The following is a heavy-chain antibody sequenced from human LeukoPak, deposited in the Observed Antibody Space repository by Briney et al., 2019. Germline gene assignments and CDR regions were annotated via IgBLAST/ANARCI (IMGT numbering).Heavy chain of an antibody. V-gene: IGHV4-30-2*01. CDR3: ARFTVTTGYFDY. Sequence: PSETLSLTCAVSGASITSGGYSWRWIRQPPANALVWIGDIYHSGSTYYSPSLKSRVTISVDRSKNQFSLKLSSVTAADTAVYYCARFTVTTGYFDYWGQGTLVTVSS. CDR1: GASITSGGYS. D-gene: IGHD4-17*01. J-gene: IGHJ4*02. CDR2: IYHSGST.